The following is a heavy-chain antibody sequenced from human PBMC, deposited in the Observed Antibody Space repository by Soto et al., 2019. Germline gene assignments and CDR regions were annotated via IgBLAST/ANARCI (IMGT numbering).Heavy chain of an antibody. CDR2: IYYSRST. J-gene: IGHJ6*02. V-gene: IGHV4-61*01. CDR3: ARGIEGWYQGRYYYGMDV. CDR1: GGSVSSGSYY. D-gene: IGHD6-19*01. Sequence: QVQLQESGPGLVKPSETLSLTCTVSGGSVSSGSYYWSWIRQPPGKGLEWIGYIYYSRSTNYNPSPKSPVTISVDTPKNQSSLKLSSVTAADTAVYYCARGIEGWYQGRYYYGMDVWGQGTTVTVSS.